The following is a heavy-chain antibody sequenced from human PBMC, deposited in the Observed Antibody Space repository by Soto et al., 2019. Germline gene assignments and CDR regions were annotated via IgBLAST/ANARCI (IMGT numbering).Heavy chain of an antibody. CDR1: GFTFSTSG. CDR3: AKGWRQLVRDTYGMDV. D-gene: IGHD6-13*01. Sequence: QVQLVESGGGVVQPGRSLRLSCAASGFTFSTSGMHWVRQAPGKGLEWVAVISYDGSNKYYADSVKGRFTISRDNSKNTLYLQMNSLRAEDTAVYYCAKGWRQLVRDTYGMDVWGQGTTVTVSS. V-gene: IGHV3-30*18. CDR2: ISYDGSNK. J-gene: IGHJ6*02.